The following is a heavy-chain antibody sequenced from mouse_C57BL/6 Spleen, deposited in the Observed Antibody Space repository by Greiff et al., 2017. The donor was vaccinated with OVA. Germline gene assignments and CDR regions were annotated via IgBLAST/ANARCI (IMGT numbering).Heavy chain of an antibody. J-gene: IGHJ3*01. CDR2: ISGGGGNT. D-gene: IGHD1-1*01. Sequence: EVQLQESGGGLVKPGGSLKLSCAASGFTFSSYTMSWVRQTPEKRLEWVATISGGGGNTYYPDSVKGRFTISRDNAKNTLYLQMSSLRSEDTALYYCARHDYGSWFAYWGQGTLVTVSA. CDR1: GFTFSSYT. CDR3: ARHDYGSWFAY. V-gene: IGHV5-9*01.